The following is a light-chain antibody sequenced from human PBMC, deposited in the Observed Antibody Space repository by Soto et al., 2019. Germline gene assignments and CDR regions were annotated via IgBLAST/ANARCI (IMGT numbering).Light chain of an antibody. CDR1: ESLRHKDGNTY. CDR2: QIS. Sequence: IVLTQTPLSSPVTLGQPASFSCRSSESLRHKDGNTYLSWLHQRPGQPPRLLIYQISERLSGVPDRVSGSGAGTNFTLKISRVEAEDIGIFYCMQAAHLRTFCQGARVDI. V-gene: IGKV2-24*01. CDR3: MQAAHLRT. J-gene: IGKJ1*01.